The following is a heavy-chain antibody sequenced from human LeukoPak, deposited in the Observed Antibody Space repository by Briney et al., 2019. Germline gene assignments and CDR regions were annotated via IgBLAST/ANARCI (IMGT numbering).Heavy chain of an antibody. CDR2: ISSSSSYI. V-gene: IGHV3-21*01. J-gene: IGHJ4*02. CDR1: GFTFSSYS. D-gene: IGHD6-13*01. Sequence: GGSLRLSCAASGFTFSSYSMNWVRQAPGKGLEWVSSISSSSSYIYYADSVKGRFTISRDNAKNTLYLQMNSLRAEDTAVYYCARRIAAAAAPYYFDYWGQGTLVTVSS. CDR3: ARRIAAAAAPYYFDY.